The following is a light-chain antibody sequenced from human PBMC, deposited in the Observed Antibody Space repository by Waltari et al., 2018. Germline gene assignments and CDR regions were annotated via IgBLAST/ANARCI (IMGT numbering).Light chain of an antibody. CDR1: SSNIGRNT. J-gene: IGLJ3*02. V-gene: IGLV1-44*01. CDR2: SNN. CDR3: AAWDDSLNGWV. Sequence: QSVLTQPPSASGTPGPRFTSSCSGSSSNIGRNTLNWYQQLPGTAPNLLIYSNNQRPSGVPDRFSGSKSGTSASLAISGLQSEDEADYYCAAWDDSLNGWVFGGGTKLTVL.